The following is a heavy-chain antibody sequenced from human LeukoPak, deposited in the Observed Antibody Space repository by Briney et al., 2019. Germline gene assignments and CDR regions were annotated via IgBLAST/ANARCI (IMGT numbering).Heavy chain of an antibody. V-gene: IGHV3-7*01. CDR3: ARSVARGYYMDV. D-gene: IGHD6-19*01. Sequence: GGSLRLSCAASGFTVSSNEMSWVRQAPGKGLEWVANVKQDGSEKYYVDSVKGRFTISRDNAKNSLYLQMNSLRAEDTAVYYCARSVARGYYMDVWGKGTTVTISS. J-gene: IGHJ6*03. CDR1: GFTVSSNE. CDR2: VKQDGSEK.